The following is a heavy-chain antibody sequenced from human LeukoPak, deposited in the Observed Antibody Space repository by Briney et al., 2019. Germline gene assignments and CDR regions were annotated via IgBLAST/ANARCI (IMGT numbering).Heavy chain of an antibody. V-gene: IGHV1-69*05. Sequence: SVKVSCKTSGGTFNNSAISWVRQAPGQGLEWMGGIIPIFGTANYAQKFQGRVTITTDESTSTAYMELSSLRSEDTAVYYCARVVLSSGWFTDYWGQGTLVTVSS. CDR2: IIPIFGTA. CDR1: GGTFNNSA. D-gene: IGHD6-19*01. J-gene: IGHJ4*02. CDR3: ARVVLSSGWFTDY.